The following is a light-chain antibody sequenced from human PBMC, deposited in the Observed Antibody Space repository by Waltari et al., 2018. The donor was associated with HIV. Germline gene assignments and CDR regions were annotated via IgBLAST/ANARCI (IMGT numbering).Light chain of an antibody. CDR3: QQRSNWPPLT. J-gene: IGKJ4*01. CDR2: GSS. V-gene: IGKV3D-20*02. CDR1: HRVRSDY. Sequence: DIVLTQSPGTLSLSQGERATLSCRASHRVRSDYFSWYQQRPGQAPRLLIYGSSNRATGIPDRFSGSGSGTEFTLTISRLEPEDFAVYYCQQRSNWPPLTFGGGTKVEIK.